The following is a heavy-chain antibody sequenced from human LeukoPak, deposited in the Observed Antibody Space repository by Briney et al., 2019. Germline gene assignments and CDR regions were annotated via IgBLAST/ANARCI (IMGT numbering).Heavy chain of an antibody. V-gene: IGHV4-4*08. CDR2: IHPSGST. CDR3: ARFTYDDHGKNHYLDY. D-gene: IGHD4-17*01. Sequence: SETLSLTCTVSGGSITSYYWSWIRQPPGKGLEWIGYIHPSGSTNYNPSLKSRVTILVDPSKNQFSLRLSSVTAADTAVYYCARFTYDDHGKNHYLDYWGRGNLVTVSS. J-gene: IGHJ4*02. CDR1: GGSITSYY.